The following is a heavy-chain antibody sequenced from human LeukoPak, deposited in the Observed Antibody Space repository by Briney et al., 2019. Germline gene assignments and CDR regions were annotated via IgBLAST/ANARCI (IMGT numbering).Heavy chain of an antibody. CDR3: ARMTTVTVSYYYYYMDV. CDR2: IKPDGSEK. D-gene: IGHD4-17*01. J-gene: IGHJ6*03. Sequence: GGSLRLSCAASGFTFSSCWMSWVRQAPGKGLEWVASIKPDGSEKAYVDSVKGRFTISRDNAKNSLHLQMNSLRDEDSAVYYCARMTTVTVSYYYYYMDVWGKGTTVTVSS. CDR1: GFTFSSCW. V-gene: IGHV3-7*01.